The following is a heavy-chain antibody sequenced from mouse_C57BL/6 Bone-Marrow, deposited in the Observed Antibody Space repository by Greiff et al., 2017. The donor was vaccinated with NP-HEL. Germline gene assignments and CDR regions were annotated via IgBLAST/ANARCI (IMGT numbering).Heavy chain of an antibody. V-gene: IGHV5-2*01. CDR2: INSDGGST. D-gene: IGHD2-4*01. Sequence: EVKVVESGGGLVQPGESLKLSCESNEYEFPSHDMSWVRKTPEKRLELVAAINSDGGSTYYPDTMERRFIISRDNTKKTLYLQMSSLRSEDTALYYCARRSGLRGAYFDYWGQGTTLTVSS. CDR3: ARRSGLRGAYFDY. J-gene: IGHJ2*01. CDR1: EYEFPSHD.